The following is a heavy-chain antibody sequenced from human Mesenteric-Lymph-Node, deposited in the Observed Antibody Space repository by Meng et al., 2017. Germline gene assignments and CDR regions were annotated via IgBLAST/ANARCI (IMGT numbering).Heavy chain of an antibody. V-gene: IGHV4-4*07. CDR2: IYIGVSA. D-gene: IGHD3-10*01. Sequence: SETLSLTCSISGASISNFYWSWVRQPAGKGLEWIGRIYIGVSADYNPSLKSRVIMSLDTSRNQFSLKLNSVTAADTAVYYCARGYASGSYLVYYGLDVWGLGTTVTVSS. J-gene: IGHJ6*02. CDR3: ARGYASGSYLVYYGLDV. CDR1: GASISNFY.